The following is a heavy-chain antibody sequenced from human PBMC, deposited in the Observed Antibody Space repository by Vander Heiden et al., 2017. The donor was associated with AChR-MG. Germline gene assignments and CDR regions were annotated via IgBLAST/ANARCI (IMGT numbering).Heavy chain of an antibody. D-gene: IGHD4-17*01. CDR3: ARGTTVTTWAPDDFDL. CDR1: GYTFTGYY. J-gene: IGHJ2*01. Sequence: QVQLVQSGAEVKKPGASVKVSCKASGYTFTGYYMHWVRQAPGQGLEWMGWINPNSGGTNYAQKFQGRVTMTRDTSISTAYMELSRLRSDDTAVYYCARGTTVTTWAPDDFDLWGRGTLVTVSS. V-gene: IGHV1-2*02. CDR2: INPNSGGT.